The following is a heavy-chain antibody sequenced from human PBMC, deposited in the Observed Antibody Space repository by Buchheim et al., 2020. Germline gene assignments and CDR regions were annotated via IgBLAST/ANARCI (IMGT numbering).Heavy chain of an antibody. CDR2: IKQDGSEK. Sequence: EVQLVESGGGLVQPGGSLRLSCAASGFTFSSYWMSWVRQAPGKGLEWVANIKQDGSEKYYVDSVKGRFSISRANAKKSLYLQMNSLRAEDTAVYYCARVAENYYDSSGYYPLYYFDYWGQGTL. D-gene: IGHD3-22*01. V-gene: IGHV3-7*01. CDR1: GFTFSSYW. J-gene: IGHJ4*02. CDR3: ARVAENYYDSSGYYPLYYFDY.